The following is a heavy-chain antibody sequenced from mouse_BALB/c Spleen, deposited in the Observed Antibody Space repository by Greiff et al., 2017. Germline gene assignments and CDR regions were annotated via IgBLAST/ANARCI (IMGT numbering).Heavy chain of an antibody. CDR3: AGDGYYGYAIAD. V-gene: IGHV1-67*01. CDR1: GYTFTDYA. D-gene: IGHD2-3*01. J-gene: IGHJ4*01. CDR2: ISTYSGNT. Sequence: QVQLQQSGPGLVRPAVSVKISCKVSGYTFTDYAMHWVKQRHAKSLVWIGVISTYSGNTNYNQKFKGKATMTVDKSSITSYMELARLTSEVSAIYYCAGDGYYGYAIADGGQGPSVTVSS.